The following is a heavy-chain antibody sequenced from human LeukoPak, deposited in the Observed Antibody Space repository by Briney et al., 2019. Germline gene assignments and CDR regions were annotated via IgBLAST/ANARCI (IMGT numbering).Heavy chain of an antibody. V-gene: IGHV3-53*01. J-gene: IGHJ4*02. CDR3: ARDPKGVSSGYGY. CDR1: GFTVSSNY. CDR2: IYSGGST. Sequence: GGSLRLSCAASGFTVSSNYVSWVRQAPGKGLEWVSVIYSGGSTYYADSVKGRFTISRDNSKNTLYLQMNSLRAEDTAVYYCARDPKGVSSGYGYWGQGTLVTVSS. D-gene: IGHD3-22*01.